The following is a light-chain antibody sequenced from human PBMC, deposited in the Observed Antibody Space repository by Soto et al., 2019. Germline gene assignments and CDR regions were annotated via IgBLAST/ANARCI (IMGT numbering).Light chain of an antibody. CDR1: SASSGGNS. CDR3: GSWDSSPSAYV. Sequence: QSVVTQPPSVSAARGQKVTGSCCGSSASSGGNSVSWYHQRPGTAPKLLIYDDNKRPSGLTDRFSGSKSGTSATLRITVFQPGDEADYYCGSWDSSPSAYVFGTGTKVTV. V-gene: IGLV1-51*01. J-gene: IGLJ1*01. CDR2: DDN.